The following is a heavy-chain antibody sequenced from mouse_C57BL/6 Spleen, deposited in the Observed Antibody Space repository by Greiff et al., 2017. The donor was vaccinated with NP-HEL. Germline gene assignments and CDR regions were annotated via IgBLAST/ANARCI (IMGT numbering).Heavy chain of an antibody. CDR1: GFTFSDYG. V-gene: IGHV5-17*01. D-gene: IGHD2-13*01. CDR3: ARNDYYQYYYAMDY. Sequence: EVQLVESGGGLVKPGGSLKLSCAASGFTFSDYGMHWVRQAPEKGLEWVAYISSGSSTIYYADTVKGRFTISRDNAKNTLFLQMTSLRSEDTAMYYCARNDYYQYYYAMDYWGQGTSVTVSS. CDR2: ISSGSSTI. J-gene: IGHJ4*01.